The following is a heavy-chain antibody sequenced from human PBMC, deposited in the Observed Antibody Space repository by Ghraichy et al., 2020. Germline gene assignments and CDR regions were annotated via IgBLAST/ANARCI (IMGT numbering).Heavy chain of an antibody. CDR2: IAKDGSFI. Sequence: GGSLRLSCAASGFIFSNYWMYWVRQGPGKGLLWVSRIAKDGSFITYADSVKGRFTISRDNAKDTLYLQMNSLTGEDTAVYYCARGCCSGGKGVDYYGMDVWGQGTTVTVSS. CDR1: GFIFSNYW. V-gene: IGHV3-74*03. J-gene: IGHJ6*02. D-gene: IGHD2-15*01. CDR3: ARGCCSGGKGVDYYGMDV.